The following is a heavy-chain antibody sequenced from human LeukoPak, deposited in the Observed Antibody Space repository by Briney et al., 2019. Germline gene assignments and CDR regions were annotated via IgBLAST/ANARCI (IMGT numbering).Heavy chain of an antibody. D-gene: IGHD3-22*01. J-gene: IGHJ3*02. CDR2: INPSGGST. V-gene: IGHV1-46*01. CDR1: GYTFTSYY. Sequence: ASVKVSCKASGYTFTSYYMHWVRQAPGQGLEWMGIINPSGGSTSYAQKFQGRVTMTRDMSTSTVYMELSSLRSEDTAVYYCARGYYYDSSDRADGAFDIWGQGTMVTVSS. CDR3: ARGYYYDSSDRADGAFDI.